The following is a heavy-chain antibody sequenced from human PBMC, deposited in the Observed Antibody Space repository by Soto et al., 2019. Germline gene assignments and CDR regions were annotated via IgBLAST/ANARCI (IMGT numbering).Heavy chain of an antibody. J-gene: IGHJ6*02. CDR1: GYTFTSYA. Sequence: VASVKVSCKASGYTFTSYAMHWVRQAPGQRLEWMGWINAGNGNTKYSQKFQGRVTITRDTSASTAYMELSSLRSEDTAVYYCARYFDWLSSMDVWGQGTTVTVSS. D-gene: IGHD3-9*01. V-gene: IGHV1-3*01. CDR3: ARYFDWLSSMDV. CDR2: INAGNGNT.